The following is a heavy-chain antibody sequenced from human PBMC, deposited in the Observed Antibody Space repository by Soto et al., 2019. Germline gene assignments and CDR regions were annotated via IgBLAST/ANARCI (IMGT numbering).Heavy chain of an antibody. CDR3: AIRASYYDSSGYFDY. CDR2: ISWNSGSI. CDR1: GFTFDDYA. J-gene: IGHJ4*02. Sequence: PGGSLRLSCAASGFTFDDYAMHWVRQAPGKGLEWVSGISWNSGSIGYADSVKGRFTISRDNAKNSLYLQMNSLRAEDTALYYCAIRASYYDSSGYFDYWGQGTLVTVSS. D-gene: IGHD3-22*01. V-gene: IGHV3-9*01.